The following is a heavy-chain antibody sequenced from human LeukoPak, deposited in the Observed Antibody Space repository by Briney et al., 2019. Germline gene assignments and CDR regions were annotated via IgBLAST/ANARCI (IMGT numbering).Heavy chain of an antibody. CDR1: GGSISSGSYY. J-gene: IGHJ3*02. D-gene: IGHD3-3*01. Sequence: SETLSLTCTVSGGSISSGSYYWSWIRQPAGKGLEWIGRIYTSGSTNYNPSLKSRVTISVDTSKNQFSLKLSSVTAADTAVYYCARGVLATIFGVVTPDAFDIWGQGTMVTVSS. CDR3: ARGVLATIFGVVTPDAFDI. V-gene: IGHV4-61*02. CDR2: IYTSGST.